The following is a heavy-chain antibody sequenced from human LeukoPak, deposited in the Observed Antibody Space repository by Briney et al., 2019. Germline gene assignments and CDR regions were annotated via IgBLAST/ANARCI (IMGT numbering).Heavy chain of an antibody. CDR2: IGSGGSPI. CDR1: GFTFSNYP. V-gene: IGHV3-48*03. Sequence: GGSLRLSCGASGFTFSNYPMNWVRQAPGKGLEWLSYIGSGGSPIYYADSVRGRFTISRDNAKNSLSPQMSRLRAEDTAVYYCARVRYNSGYIFDYWGQGALVTVSS. D-gene: IGHD5-18*01. J-gene: IGHJ4*02. CDR3: ARVRYNSGYIFDY.